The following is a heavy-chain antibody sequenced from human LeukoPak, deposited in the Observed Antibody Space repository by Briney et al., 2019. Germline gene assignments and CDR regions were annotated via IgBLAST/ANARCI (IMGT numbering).Heavy chain of an antibody. CDR3: ARVRGIAAAVTTNYYYYGMDV. CDR2: FYYTGST. V-gene: IGHV4-59*01. Sequence: PSETLSLTCTVSGGSISSYYWSWIRQPPGKGLEWIGYFYYTGSTNYNPSLKSRVTISVDTSKNQFSLKLSSVTAADTAVYYCARVRGIAAAVTTNYYYYGMDVWGQGTTVTVPS. D-gene: IGHD6-13*01. CDR1: GGSISSYY. J-gene: IGHJ6*02.